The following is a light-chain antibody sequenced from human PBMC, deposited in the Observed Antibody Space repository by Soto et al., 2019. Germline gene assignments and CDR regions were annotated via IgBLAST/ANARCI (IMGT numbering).Light chain of an antibody. CDR3: QQYNYWPRT. J-gene: IGKJ1*01. CDR2: GAS. V-gene: IGKV3-15*01. CDR1: QSVSSN. Sequence: EIVMTQSPATLSVPPGERATLSCRASQSVSSNLAWYQQKPGQAPRLLIYGASTRATGTAARFSGSGSGTEFTLTISSLQSEDLAVYFCQQYNYWPRTFGQGTKVEIK.